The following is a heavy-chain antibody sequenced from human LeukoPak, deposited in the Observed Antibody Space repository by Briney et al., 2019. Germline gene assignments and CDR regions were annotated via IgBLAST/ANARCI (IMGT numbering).Heavy chain of an antibody. D-gene: IGHD3-22*01. CDR3: ATFYYDSSGYWVYFDY. Sequence: ASVKVSCKASGGTFSSYAISWVRQAPGQGLEWMGVFDPEDGETIYAQKFQGRVTMTEDTSTDTAYMELSSLRSEDTAVYYCATFYYDSSGYWVYFDYWGQGTLVTVSS. CDR2: FDPEDGET. V-gene: IGHV1-24*01. CDR1: GGTFSSYA. J-gene: IGHJ4*02.